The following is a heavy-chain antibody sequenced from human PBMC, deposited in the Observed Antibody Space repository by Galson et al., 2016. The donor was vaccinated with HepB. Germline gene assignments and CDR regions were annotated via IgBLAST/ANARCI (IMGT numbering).Heavy chain of an antibody. CDR1: GYTLTSYY. CDR3: ARGESVGCSSTSCYTTFDP. Sequence: SVKVSCKASGYTLTSYYIHWVRQAPGQGLEWMGIINPGGGSTTYAQRFRGRVTLTTDTSTSTVYMDLSSLRSDDTAVYYCARGESVGCSSTSCYTTFDPWGQGTLITVSS. D-gene: IGHD2-2*02. CDR2: INPGGGST. V-gene: IGHV1-46*01. J-gene: IGHJ5*02.